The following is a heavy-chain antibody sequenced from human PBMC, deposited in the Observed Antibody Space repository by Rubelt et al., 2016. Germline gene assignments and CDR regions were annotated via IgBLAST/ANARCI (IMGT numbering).Heavy chain of an antibody. D-gene: IGHD6-13*01. Sequence: EVQLVESGGGLVQPGGSLRLSCAASGLSFSTDWMHWVRQAPGKGLEWVANIKKDGTDTYYVESVKGRFTISRDNAKDTLYLEINSLRDEDTAVDYCGRDRGSAAADYWGQGTLVSVSS. J-gene: IGHJ4*02. CDR2: IKKDGTDT. CDR3: GRDRGSAAADY. V-gene: IGHV3-7*01. CDR1: GLSFSTDW.